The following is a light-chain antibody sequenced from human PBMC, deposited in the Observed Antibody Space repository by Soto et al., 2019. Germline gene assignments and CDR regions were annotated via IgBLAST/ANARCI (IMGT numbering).Light chain of an antibody. CDR1: QSVSNNY. J-gene: IGKJ3*01. CDR3: QQYGSSPPFT. CDR2: GAS. Sequence: ESVLTQSPGTLSLSPGERATLSCRASQSVSNNYLAWYQQKAGQAPRLLIYGASRRATGIPDRFSGSGSGTDFTLTISSLEPEDCAVYYCQQYGSSPPFTFGPGTKVDIK. V-gene: IGKV3-20*01.